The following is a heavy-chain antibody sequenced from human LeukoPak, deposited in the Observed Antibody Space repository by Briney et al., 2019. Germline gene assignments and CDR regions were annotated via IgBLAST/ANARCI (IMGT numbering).Heavy chain of an antibody. CDR1: GGSISSYY. D-gene: IGHD3-22*01. V-gene: IGHV4-59*01. CDR2: IYYSGST. Sequence: TSETLSLTCTVSGGSISSYYWSWIRQPPGKGLEWIGYIYYSGSTNYNPSLKSRVTISVDTSKNQFSLKLSSVTAADTAVYYCASLTYYYDSSGYGWFDPWGQGTLVTVSS. J-gene: IGHJ5*02. CDR3: ASLTYYYDSSGYGWFDP.